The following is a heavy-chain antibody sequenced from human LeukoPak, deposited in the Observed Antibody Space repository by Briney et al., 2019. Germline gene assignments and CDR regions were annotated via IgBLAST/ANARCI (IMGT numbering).Heavy chain of an antibody. CDR3: TTDLSYYDSSGYPN. V-gene: IGHV3-15*01. CDR2: IKSKTDGGTT. J-gene: IGHJ4*02. D-gene: IGHD3-22*01. CDR1: GFTFSNAW. Sequence: GGSLRLSCAASGFTFSNAWMSWVRQAPGKGLEWVGRIKSKTDGGTTDYAAPVKGRFTISRDDSKNTLYLQMNSLKTEDTAVYYCTTDLSYYDSSGYPNWGQGTLVTVSS.